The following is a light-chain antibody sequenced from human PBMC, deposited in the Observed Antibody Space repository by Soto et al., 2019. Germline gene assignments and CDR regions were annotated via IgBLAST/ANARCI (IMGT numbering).Light chain of an antibody. V-gene: IGKV3-15*01. CDR1: QNVNNR. J-gene: IGKJ1*01. CDR3: QRFSRWPLM. Sequence: EIVMTQSPAMLSVSPGERATLSCRASQNVNNRLAWYQQKAGQPPRLLIYGASTRATGIPARFSGSGSGTEFSLNISRLPSEAFAVYYCQRFSRWPLMFGRGTKVELK. CDR2: GAS.